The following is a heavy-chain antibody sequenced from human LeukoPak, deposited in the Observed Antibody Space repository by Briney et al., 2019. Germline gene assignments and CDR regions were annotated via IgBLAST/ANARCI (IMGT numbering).Heavy chain of an antibody. CDR2: ISAYNGNT. V-gene: IGHV1-18*01. D-gene: IGHD2-2*02. J-gene: IGHJ6*03. CDR3: ASSLLVVVPAAIYRGSNYYYYMDV. Sequence: VKVSCKASGYTFTSYGISWVRQAPGQGLEWMGWISAYNGNTNYAQKFQGRVTITADESTSTAYMELSSLRSEDTAVYYCASSLLVVVPAAIYRGSNYYYYMDVWGKGTTVTVSS. CDR1: GYTFTSYG.